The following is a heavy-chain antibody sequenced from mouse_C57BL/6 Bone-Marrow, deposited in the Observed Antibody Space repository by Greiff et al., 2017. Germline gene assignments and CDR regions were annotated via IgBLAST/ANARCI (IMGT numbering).Heavy chain of an antibody. Sequence: QVQLQQPGAELVMPGASVKLSCKASGYTFTSYWMHWVTQRPGQGLEWIGEIDPSDSYTNYNQKFKGKSTLTVDKSSSTAYMQLSSLTSEDSAVYYCARFGDYYCSKLYCYAMDYWGQGTSVTVSS. CDR1: GYTFTSYW. CDR3: ARFGDYYCSKLYCYAMDY. J-gene: IGHJ4*01. CDR2: IDPSDSYT. V-gene: IGHV1-69*01. D-gene: IGHD1-1*01.